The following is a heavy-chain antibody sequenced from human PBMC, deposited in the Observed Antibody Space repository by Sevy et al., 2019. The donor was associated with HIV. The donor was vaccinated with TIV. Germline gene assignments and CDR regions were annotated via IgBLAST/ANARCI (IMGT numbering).Heavy chain of an antibody. CDR3: ASLKDGGYTHLFDF. Sequence: EGSLRLSCAVSGFPFSDDQMHWVHQAPGKGLEWLAVISNEGRKTYYADSVKGRFTFSRDNSKNTLYLHMNSLRAEDTALYYCASLKDGGYTHLFDFWGQGILVTVSS. CDR2: ISNEGRKT. D-gene: IGHD3-16*02. CDR1: GFPFSDDQ. V-gene: IGHV3-30*03. J-gene: IGHJ4*02.